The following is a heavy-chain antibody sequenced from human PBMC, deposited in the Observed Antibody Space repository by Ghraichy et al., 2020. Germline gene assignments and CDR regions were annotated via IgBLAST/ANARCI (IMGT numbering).Heavy chain of an antibody. V-gene: IGHV4-39*01. D-gene: IGHD2-21*02. Sequence: SETLSLTCTVSGGSISSSSYYWGWIRQPPGKGLEWIGSIYYSGSTYYNPSLKSRVTISVDTSKNQFSLKLSSVTAADTAVYYCARRLAYCGGDCYSQSEFDYWGQGTLVTVSS. CDR2: IYYSGST. CDR1: GGSISSSSYY. J-gene: IGHJ4*02. CDR3: ARRLAYCGGDCYSQSEFDY.